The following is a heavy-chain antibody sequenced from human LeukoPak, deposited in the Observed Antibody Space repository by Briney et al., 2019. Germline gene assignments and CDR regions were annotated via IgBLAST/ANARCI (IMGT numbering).Heavy chain of an antibody. Sequence: GASVKVSCKASGYTFTSYGISWVRQAPGQGLEWMGWISAYNGNTNYAQKLQGRVTMTTDTSTSTAYMELRSLRSDDTAVYYCAREYRAGPAAIVYYYMDVWGKGTTVTVSS. V-gene: IGHV1-18*01. CDR2: ISAYNGNT. CDR1: GYTFTSYG. J-gene: IGHJ6*03. D-gene: IGHD2-2*01. CDR3: AREYRAGPAAIVYYYMDV.